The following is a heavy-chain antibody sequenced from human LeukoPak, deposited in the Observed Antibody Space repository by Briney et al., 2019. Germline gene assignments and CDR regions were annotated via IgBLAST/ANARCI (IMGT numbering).Heavy chain of an antibody. CDR2: IKGDGSEN. V-gene: IGHV3-7*01. Sequence: GGSLRLSCAASGFTFSDFWMNWVRQAPGKGLEWVANIKGDGSENYYVDSVKGRFTISRDNAKNSLYLQMNSLRDEDTAIYYCRPGHYGDYLRGQGTLVTVSS. CDR3: RPGHYGDYL. CDR1: GFTFSDFW. J-gene: IGHJ4*02. D-gene: IGHD4-17*01.